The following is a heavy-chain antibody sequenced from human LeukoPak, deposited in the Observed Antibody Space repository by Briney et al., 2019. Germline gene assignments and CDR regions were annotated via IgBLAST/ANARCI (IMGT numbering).Heavy chain of an antibody. CDR3: AQGYYASGSYGWFDT. CDR1: GFTFSSSA. J-gene: IGHJ5*02. CDR2: ISGSGGRT. D-gene: IGHD3-10*01. V-gene: IGHV3-23*01. Sequence: PGGSLRLSCAASGFTFSSSAMNWVRQAPGKGLEWVSTISGSGGRTFYGDSVKGRFSISRDISKNTLYLQMNSLRAEDTAVYYCAQGYYASGSYGWFDTWGQGTLVTVSS.